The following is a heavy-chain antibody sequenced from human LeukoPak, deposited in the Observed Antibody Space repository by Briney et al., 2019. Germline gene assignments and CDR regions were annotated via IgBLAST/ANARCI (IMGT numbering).Heavy chain of an antibody. Sequence: GGSLRLSCAASGFTFSSYAMHWVRQAPGKGLEWVAVISYDGSNKYYADSVKGRFTISRDNSKNTLYLQMNGLRAEDTAVYYCAIGRMDVWGQGTTVTVSS. CDR2: ISYDGSNK. J-gene: IGHJ6*02. V-gene: IGHV3-30-3*01. CDR1: GFTFSSYA. CDR3: AIGRMDV.